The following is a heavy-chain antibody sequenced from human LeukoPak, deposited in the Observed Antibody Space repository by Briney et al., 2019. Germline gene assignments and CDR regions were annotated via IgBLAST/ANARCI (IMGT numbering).Heavy chain of an antibody. CDR2: IYTSGST. Sequence: SETLSLTCTVSGGSISSYYWSWIRQPAGKGLEWIGRIYTSGSTNYNPSLKSRVTMSVDTSKNQFSLKLSSVTAADTAVYYCARGRESSYYDFWSGYYTGHYYYYMDVWGKGTTVTVSS. J-gene: IGHJ6*03. V-gene: IGHV4-4*07. CDR3: ARGRESSYYDFWSGYYTGHYYYYMDV. D-gene: IGHD3-3*01. CDR1: GGSISSYY.